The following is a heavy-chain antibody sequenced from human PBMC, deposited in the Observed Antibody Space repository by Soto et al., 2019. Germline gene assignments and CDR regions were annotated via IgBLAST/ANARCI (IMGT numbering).Heavy chain of an antibody. Sequence: QVQLVESGGGVVQPGRSLRLSCAASGFTFSSYGMHWVRQAPGKGLEWVAVISYDGSNKYYADSVKGGFTISRDNSKKTLYLQMNRLRAEDTAVYYCAKDRRVGYYSRYYSGMDLWGQGPTVTVSS. CDR1: GFTFSSYG. CDR3: AKDRRVGYYSRYYSGMDL. D-gene: IGHD3-3*01. CDR2: ISYDGSNK. V-gene: IGHV3-30*18. J-gene: IGHJ6*01.